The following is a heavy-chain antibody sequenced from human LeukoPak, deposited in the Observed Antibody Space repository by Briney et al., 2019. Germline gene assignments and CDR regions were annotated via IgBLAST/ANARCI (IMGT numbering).Heavy chain of an antibody. V-gene: IGHV3-23*01. CDR3: ASSGFHY. J-gene: IGHJ4*02. CDR1: GFTVSSNY. D-gene: IGHD3-22*01. Sequence: GSLRLSCAASGFTVSSNYMSWVRQAPGKGLEWVSAISGSGGSTYYADSVKGRFTISRDNSKNTLYLQMNSLRAEDTAVYYCASSGFHYWGQGTLVTVSS. CDR2: ISGSGGST.